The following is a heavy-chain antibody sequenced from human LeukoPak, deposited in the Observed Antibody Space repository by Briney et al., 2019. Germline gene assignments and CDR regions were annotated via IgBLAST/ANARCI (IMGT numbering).Heavy chain of an antibody. CDR1: GFTFNSYW. D-gene: IGHD6-19*01. Sequence: GGSLRLSCAASGFTFNSYWMHWVRQAPGKGLVWVSRINSDGSSTTYADSVKGRFTVSRDNAKNSLYLQMNSLRAEDTGVYYCVREDNSASNPFDYWGQGTLVTVSS. CDR2: INSDGSST. CDR3: VREDNSASNPFDY. V-gene: IGHV3-74*01. J-gene: IGHJ4*02.